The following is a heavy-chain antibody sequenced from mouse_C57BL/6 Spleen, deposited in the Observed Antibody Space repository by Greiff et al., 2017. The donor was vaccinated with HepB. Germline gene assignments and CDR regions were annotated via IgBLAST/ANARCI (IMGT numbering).Heavy chain of an antibody. V-gene: IGHV5-6*01. CDR2: ISSGGSYT. J-gene: IGHJ2*01. D-gene: IGHD4-1*01. Sequence: EVNVVESGGDLVKPGGSLKLSCAASGFTFSSYGMSWVRQTPDKRLEWVATISSGGSYTYYPDSVKGRFTISRDNAKNTLYLQMSSLKSEDTAMYYCARLVLTGYYFDYWGQGTTLPVSS. CDR1: GFTFSSYG. CDR3: ARLVLTGYYFDY.